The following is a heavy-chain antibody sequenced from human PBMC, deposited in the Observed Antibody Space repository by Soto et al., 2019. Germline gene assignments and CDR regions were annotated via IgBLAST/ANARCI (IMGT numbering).Heavy chain of an antibody. D-gene: IGHD3-10*01. CDR1: ECTFSSYG. CDR2: ISYDGSNK. V-gene: IGHV3-30*18. CDR3: AKDWITMARGVFPYYMDV. Sequence: RVSCAASECTFSSYGMHCVRQDPGKGLEWVAFISYDGSNKYYADSVKGRFTISRDNSKNTLYLQMNSLRAEGTAVYYCAKDWITMARGVFPYYMDVWGKGTTVPVSS. J-gene: IGHJ6*03.